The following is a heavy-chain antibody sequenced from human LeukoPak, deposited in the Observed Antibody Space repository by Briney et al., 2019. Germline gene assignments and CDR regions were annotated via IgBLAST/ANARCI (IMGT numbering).Heavy chain of an antibody. D-gene: IGHD3-10*01. V-gene: IGHV4-59*08. CDR2: IYYSGSN. CDR1: GGSISSYY. Sequence: SETLSLTCTVSGGSISSYYWSWIRQPPGKGLEWIGYIYYSGSNNYNHSLERRVNISVDTSKNQFSRKLSSVTAADTAVYYCARRGRRFGVYAFDIWGQGTMVTVSS. J-gene: IGHJ3*02. CDR3: ARRGRRFGVYAFDI.